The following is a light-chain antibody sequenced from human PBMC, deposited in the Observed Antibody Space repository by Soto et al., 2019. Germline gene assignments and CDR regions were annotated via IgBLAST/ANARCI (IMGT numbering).Light chain of an antibody. CDR1: QSVSGW. CDR3: QQYDNLPLT. J-gene: IGKJ4*01. Sequence: DIQMTQSPSTLSASVGDTVTVTCRASQSVSGWLAWYQPKPGKAPKLLIHDASNLQPGVPSRFSGSGSGTDFTFTISSLQPEDIGTYHCQQYDNLPLTFGGGTKVDIK. CDR2: DAS. V-gene: IGKV1-33*01.